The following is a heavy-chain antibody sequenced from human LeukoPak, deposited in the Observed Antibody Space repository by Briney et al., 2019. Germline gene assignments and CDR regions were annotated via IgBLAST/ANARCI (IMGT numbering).Heavy chain of an antibody. CDR2: INPNTGGT. CDR1: GYTFTVYY. V-gene: IGHV1-2*02. J-gene: IGHJ5*02. D-gene: IGHD3-22*01. Sequence: ASVTVSRKASGYTFTVYYMHWVRQAPGQGLGWVGWINPNTGGTNYSQKFQGRVTMTRDTSISTAYMELTRLTPDDTAVYYCARGERYDSSGYPDTWGQGTLVTVSS. CDR3: ARGERYDSSGYPDT.